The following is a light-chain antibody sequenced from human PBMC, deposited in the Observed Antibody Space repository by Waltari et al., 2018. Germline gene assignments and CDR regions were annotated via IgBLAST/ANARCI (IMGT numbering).Light chain of an antibody. CDR2: QDT. V-gene: IGLV3-1*01. J-gene: IGLJ2*01. CDR1: QLGDKY. Sequence: SYELTQPPSVSVSPGQTASITCSGDQLGDKYACWYQQRPGQSPVLVIYQDTKRPSGIAERFSGSKSGNTATLTISGAQAMDEADYYCQAWDRSTVVFGGGTKLTVL. CDR3: QAWDRSTVV.